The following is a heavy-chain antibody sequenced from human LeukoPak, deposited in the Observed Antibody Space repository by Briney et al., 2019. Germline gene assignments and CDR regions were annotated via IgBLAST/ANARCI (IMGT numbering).Heavy chain of an antibody. Sequence: GRSLRLSWAASGFTFDDYAMHWVRQAPGKGLEWVSGISWNSGSIGYADSVKGRFTISRDNAKNSLYLQMNSLRAEDTALYYCAKVAARVYWGQGTLVTVSS. CDR3: AKVAARVY. D-gene: IGHD6-6*01. J-gene: IGHJ4*02. CDR2: ISWNSGSI. V-gene: IGHV3-9*01. CDR1: GFTFDDYA.